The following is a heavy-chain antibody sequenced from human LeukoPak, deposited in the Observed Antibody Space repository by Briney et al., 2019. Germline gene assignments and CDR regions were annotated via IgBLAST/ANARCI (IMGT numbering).Heavy chain of an antibody. V-gene: IGHV4-34*01. CDR2: INHSGST. CDR1: GGSFSGYY. J-gene: IGHJ4*02. CDR3: ARDPGRYCSGGSCYGRAHFDY. Sequence: PETLSLTCAVYGGSFSGYYWSWIRQPPGKGLEWIGEINHSGSTNYNPSLKSRVTISVDTSKNQFSLKLSSVTAADTAVYYCARDPGRYCSGGSCYGRAHFDYWGQGTLVTVSS. D-gene: IGHD2-15*01.